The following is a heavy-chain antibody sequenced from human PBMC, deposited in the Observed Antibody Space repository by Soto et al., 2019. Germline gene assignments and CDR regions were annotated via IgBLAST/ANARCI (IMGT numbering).Heavy chain of an antibody. CDR3: AKALRYGYGRQGVDY. J-gene: IGHJ4*02. CDR2: ISYDGSNK. Sequence: SLRLSCAASGFTFSGYGMHWVRQAPGKGLEWVAVISYDGSNKYYADSVKGRFTISRDNSKNTLYLQMNSLSAEDTAVYSCAKALRYGYGRQGVDYWGQGTLVTVSA. V-gene: IGHV3-30*18. CDR1: GFTFSGYG. D-gene: IGHD5-18*01.